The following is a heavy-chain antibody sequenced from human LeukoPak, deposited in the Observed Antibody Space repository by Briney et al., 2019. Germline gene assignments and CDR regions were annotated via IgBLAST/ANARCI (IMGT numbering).Heavy chain of an antibody. J-gene: IGHJ5*02. CDR2: MNSNSGNT. Sequence: ASVKVSCKASGYTFTSYGINWARQATGQGPEWMGWMNSNSGNTGYAQKFQGRVTMTRNTSISTAYMELSSLRSDDTAVYYCARMDYGGNDVNWFDPWGQGTLVTVSS. D-gene: IGHD4-23*01. CDR1: GYTFTSYG. CDR3: ARMDYGGNDVNWFDP. V-gene: IGHV1-8*01.